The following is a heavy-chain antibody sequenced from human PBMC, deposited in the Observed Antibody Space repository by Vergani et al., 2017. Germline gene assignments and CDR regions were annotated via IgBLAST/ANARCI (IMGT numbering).Heavy chain of an antibody. CDR3: SREYSSSVGFLAY. J-gene: IGHJ4*02. Sequence: QVQLQESGPGLVKPSETLSLTCIVSGGSISPYYWSWIRQPAGKGLEWIGRIYTSESTNYNPSLKSRVTMSVDTSKNQFPLKLSCVTAADTAVYYCSREYSSSVGFLAYWGQGTLVAVSS. V-gene: IGHV4-4*07. CDR2: IYTSEST. D-gene: IGHD6-6*01. CDR1: GGSISPYY.